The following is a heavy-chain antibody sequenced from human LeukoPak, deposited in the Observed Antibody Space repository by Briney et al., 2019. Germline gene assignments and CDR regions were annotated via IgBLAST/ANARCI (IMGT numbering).Heavy chain of an antibody. CDR2: RYYSGST. CDR1: GGSIRNYY. J-gene: IGHJ6*02. D-gene: IGHD6-13*01. Sequence: PSQTLSLTCTVSGGSIRNYYWTWIRQPPGKGLEWIGYRYYSGSTNYNPSLQSRVSMSIDTSKNQFSLNLSSVTAADTALYYCARSQSSGKTAAGDAYYFYHGMDVWGLGTTVIVS. CDR3: ARSQSSGKTAAGDAYYFYHGMDV. V-gene: IGHV4-59*01.